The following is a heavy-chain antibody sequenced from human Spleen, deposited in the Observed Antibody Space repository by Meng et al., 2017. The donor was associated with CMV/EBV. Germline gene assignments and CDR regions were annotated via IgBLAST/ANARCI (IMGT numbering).Heavy chain of an antibody. Sequence: GRLQEGGEGWLRPSVTLSLPCVAYGGAFIGSYWGWIGQPPGKGMEWIGEINHSGRTNYNPSLKSRVTISVDTSKNLFFLKLSSVTASDTAVYYCARGLPSTLIEGRGGEFDYWGQGTLVTVSS. V-gene: IGHV4-34*01. CDR3: ARGLPSTLIEGRGGEFDY. D-gene: IGHD3-16*01. CDR1: GGAFIGSY. J-gene: IGHJ4*02. CDR2: INHSGRT.